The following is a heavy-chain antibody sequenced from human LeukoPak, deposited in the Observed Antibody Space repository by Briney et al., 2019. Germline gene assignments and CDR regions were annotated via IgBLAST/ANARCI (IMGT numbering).Heavy chain of an antibody. V-gene: IGHV3-30*02. D-gene: IGHD2-21*01. J-gene: IGHJ4*02. CDR2: IRYDGSDK. CDR3: AKDGAIEIVAYSFDY. Sequence: PGGSLRLSCAASKFTFSSSGMHWVRQAPGKGLEWVAFIRYDGSDKFYADSVKGRFTISRDNSKNTLYLQMNSLRPEDTAVYYCAKDGAIEIVAYSFDYWGQGILVTVSS. CDR1: KFTFSSSG.